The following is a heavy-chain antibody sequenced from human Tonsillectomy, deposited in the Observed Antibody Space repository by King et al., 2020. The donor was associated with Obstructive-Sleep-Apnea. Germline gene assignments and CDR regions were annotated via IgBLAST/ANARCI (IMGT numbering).Heavy chain of an antibody. CDR3: ASFDWSSGYFEY. CDR2: I. J-gene: IGHJ4*02. D-gene: IGHD3-22*01. CDR1: GFTVNNNY. V-gene: IGHV3-66*01. Sequence: VQLVESGGGLVQPGGSLRLSCAASGFTVNNNYMSWVRQAPGKGLEWVSFISRDNSQNTLYLQMNSLSVADAALYYCASFDWSSGYFEYWGQGTLVTVSS.